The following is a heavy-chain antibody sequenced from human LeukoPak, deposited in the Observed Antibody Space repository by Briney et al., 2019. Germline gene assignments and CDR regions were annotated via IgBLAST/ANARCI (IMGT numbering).Heavy chain of an antibody. Sequence: GEALKISCQGSGYSFTSYWIGWVRQMPGKGLEWVGIIFPGDSETRYSPSFQGQVTMSSDKSVSTAYLQWSSLKASDTAMYYCARHLRSKPFDYWGQGTLVTVSS. CDR1: GYSFTSYW. V-gene: IGHV5-51*01. CDR3: ARHLRSKPFDY. J-gene: IGHJ4*02. CDR2: IFPGDSET.